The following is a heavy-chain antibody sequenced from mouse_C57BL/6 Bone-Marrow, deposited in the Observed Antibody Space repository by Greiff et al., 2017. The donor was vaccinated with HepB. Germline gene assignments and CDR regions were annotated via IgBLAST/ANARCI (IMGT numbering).Heavy chain of an antibody. J-gene: IGHJ4*01. CDR1: GFSFNTYA. V-gene: IGHV10-1*01. Sequence: EVKLMESGGGLVQPKGSLKLSCAASGFSFNTYAMNWVRQAPGKGVEWVARIRSKSNNYATYYADSVKDRFTISRDESESMLYLQMNNLKTEDTAMYYCVKPIYYDYDRGYAMDYWGQGTSVTVSS. D-gene: IGHD2-4*01. CDR3: VKPIYYDYDRGYAMDY. CDR2: IRSKSNNYAT.